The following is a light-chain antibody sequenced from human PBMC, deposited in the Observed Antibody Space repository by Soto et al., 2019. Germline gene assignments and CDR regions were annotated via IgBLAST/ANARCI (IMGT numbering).Light chain of an antibody. Sequence: ETVLTQSPGPLSLSPGERATLCCRPSQSVHSSYVAWYQQKPGQAPRFLISGASSRATGIPARFSGSGSGTEFTLSISRLEPEDFAVYYCQQYAGSPWTFGQGTKVDIK. CDR1: QSVHSSY. CDR2: GAS. CDR3: QQYAGSPWT. V-gene: IGKV3-20*01. J-gene: IGKJ1*01.